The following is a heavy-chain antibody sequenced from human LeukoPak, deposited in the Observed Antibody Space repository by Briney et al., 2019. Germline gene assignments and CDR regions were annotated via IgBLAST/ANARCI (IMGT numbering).Heavy chain of an antibody. CDR3: ARVLGSISH. CDR1: GYTFSTCD. Sequence: ASVKVSCKASGYTFSTCDINWVRQATGQGLEWIGWMNPNSGNTGFAHKFQGRVTMTRDTSINTAYMEVSSLRSEDTAVYYCARVLGSISHWGQASLVSVRS. D-gene: IGHD1-1*01. J-gene: IGHJ4*02. V-gene: IGHV1-8*01. CDR2: MNPNSGNT.